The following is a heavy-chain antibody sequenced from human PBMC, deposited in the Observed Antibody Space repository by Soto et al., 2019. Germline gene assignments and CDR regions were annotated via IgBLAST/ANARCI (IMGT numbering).Heavy chain of an antibody. J-gene: IGHJ4*02. CDR2: IYNSGNT. D-gene: IGHD3-16*01. V-gene: IGHV4-59*01. CDR3: ARVMMLTATDY. Sequence: SETLSLTCTVSGGSISSYYWNWIRQPPGKGLEWIGYIYNSGNTNYNPSLRSRVTISVDTSKNQFSLKLTSVTAADTAVYYCARVMMLTATDYWGQGTLVTVSS. CDR1: GGSISSYY.